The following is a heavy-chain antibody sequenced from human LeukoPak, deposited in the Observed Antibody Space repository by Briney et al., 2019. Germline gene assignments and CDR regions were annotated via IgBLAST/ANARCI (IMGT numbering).Heavy chain of an antibody. D-gene: IGHD4-17*01. V-gene: IGHV4-4*07. Sequence: SETLSLTCTVSGGSIGRYYWSWIRQPAGEGLEWIGRVFTAGSTTCNPSLMSRFTMSVHTSKNPFSLKLNSMTAADTAVYYCARALTTADFAYWGQGILVPVSS. CDR2: VFTAGST. CDR3: ARALTTADFAY. J-gene: IGHJ4*02. CDR1: GGSIGRYY.